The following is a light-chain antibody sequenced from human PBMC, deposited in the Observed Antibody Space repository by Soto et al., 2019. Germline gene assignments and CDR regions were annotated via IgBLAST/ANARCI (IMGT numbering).Light chain of an antibody. Sequence: DIVMTQSPDSLAVSLGERATINCKSSQSVLYTSNNKNYIAWYQQKSGQPPKLLIYWASTRESGVPDRFSGGGSGTDFTLTISSLQAEDVAVYYCQQRSNWPPVTFGQGTRLEIK. J-gene: IGKJ5*01. CDR2: WAS. V-gene: IGKV4-1*01. CDR3: QQRSNWPPVT. CDR1: QSVLYTSNNKNY.